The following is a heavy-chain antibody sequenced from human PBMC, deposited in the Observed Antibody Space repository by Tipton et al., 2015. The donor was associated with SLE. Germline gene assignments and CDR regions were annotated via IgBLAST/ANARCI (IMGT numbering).Heavy chain of an antibody. D-gene: IGHD6-19*01. CDR3: AKAAEQWRDYFDY. V-gene: IGHV3-43*01. J-gene: IGHJ4*02. Sequence: GSLRLSYATSGFTFDDYSMHWVRQAPGKGLEWVSLISWDGYSTYYRDSVKGRFTISRDNSKNSLYLQMNSLRTEDTALYYCAKAAEQWRDYFDYWGQGTLVTVSS. CDR2: ISWDGYST. CDR1: GFTFDDYS.